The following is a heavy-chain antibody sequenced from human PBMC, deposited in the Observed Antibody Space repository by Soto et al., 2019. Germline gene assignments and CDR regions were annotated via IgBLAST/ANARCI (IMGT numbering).Heavy chain of an antibody. Sequence: GASVKVSCKASGGTFSSYAISWVRQAPGQGLEWMGGIIPIFGTANYAQKFQGRVTITADESTSTAYMELSSLRSEDTAVYYCAGSVAGTFDPWGQGTLVTSPQ. CDR2: IIPIFGTA. D-gene: IGHD6-19*01. J-gene: IGHJ5*02. V-gene: IGHV1-69*13. CDR3: AGSVAGTFDP. CDR1: GGTFSSYA.